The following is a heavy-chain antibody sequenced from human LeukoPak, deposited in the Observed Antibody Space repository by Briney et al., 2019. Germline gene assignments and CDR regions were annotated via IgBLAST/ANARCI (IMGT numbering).Heavy chain of an antibody. J-gene: IGHJ3*02. CDR2: IYYSGST. V-gene: IGHV4-59*01. CDR3: ARGSGYSSGWYVAKDAFDI. Sequence: SETLSLTCTVSGGSISSYYWSWIRQPPGKGLEWIGYIYYSGSTNYNPSLKSRVTISVDTSKNQFSLKLSSVTAADTAVYYCARGSGYSSGWYVAKDAFDIWGQGTMVTVSS. CDR1: GGSISSYY. D-gene: IGHD6-19*01.